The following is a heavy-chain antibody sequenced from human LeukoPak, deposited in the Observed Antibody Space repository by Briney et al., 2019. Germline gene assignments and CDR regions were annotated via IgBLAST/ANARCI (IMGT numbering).Heavy chain of an antibody. Sequence: ASVKVSCKASGYTFTSYDINWVRQAPGQGLEWMGWMNPNSGNTGYAQKFQGRVTITRNTSISTDYMELSSLRSEDTAVYYCARGAVPAAGDWFDPWGQGTLVTVSS. CDR1: GYTFTSYD. D-gene: IGHD2-2*01. J-gene: IGHJ5*02. V-gene: IGHV1-8*03. CDR2: MNPNSGNT. CDR3: ARGAVPAAGDWFDP.